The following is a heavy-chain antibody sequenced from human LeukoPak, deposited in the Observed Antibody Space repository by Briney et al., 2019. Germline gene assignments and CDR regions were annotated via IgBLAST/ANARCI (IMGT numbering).Heavy chain of an antibody. CDR2: IYASGST. Sequence: SETLSLTCTVSGGSISSYYWSWIRQPAGKGLEWIGRIYASGSTNYNPSLKSRVTMAVDTSKNQFSLKLSSVTAADTAVYYCARDAGDIVVVPAAMFEWLDPWGQGTLVTVSS. J-gene: IGHJ5*02. CDR1: GGSISSYY. CDR3: ARDAGDIVVVPAAMFEWLDP. D-gene: IGHD2-2*01. V-gene: IGHV4-4*07.